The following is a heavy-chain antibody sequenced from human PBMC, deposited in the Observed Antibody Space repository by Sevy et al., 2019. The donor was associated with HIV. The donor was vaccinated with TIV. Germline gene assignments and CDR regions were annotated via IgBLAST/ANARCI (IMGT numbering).Heavy chain of an antibody. D-gene: IGHD1-26*01. CDR2: VSGSSNYI. V-gene: IGHV3-21*06. CDR3: ARGPPVGSYDYFDY. CDR1: GFTFIRYN. Sequence: GGSLRLSCAASGFTFIRYNMNWVRQAPGKGLEWVSSVSGSSNYIYYAESLKGRFIISRDNVKDTLSLQMNSLRADDTAVYYCARGPPVGSYDYFDYWGQGTLVTVSS. J-gene: IGHJ4*02.